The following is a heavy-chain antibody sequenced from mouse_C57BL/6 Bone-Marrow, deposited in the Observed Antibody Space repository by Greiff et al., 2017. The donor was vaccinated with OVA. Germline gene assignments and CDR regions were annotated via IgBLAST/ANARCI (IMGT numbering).Heavy chain of an antibody. D-gene: IGHD1-1*01. V-gene: IGHV14-1*01. CDR3: TIDYGSSYVVFDY. Sequence: VQLKQSGAELVRPGASVKLSCTASGFNIKDYYMHWVTQRPEQGLEWIVRIDPEDGDTEYAPKFQGKATMTADTSSNPAYLQLSSLTSEDTAVYYCTIDYGSSYVVFDYWGQGTTLTVSS. J-gene: IGHJ2*01. CDR2: IDPEDGDT. CDR1: GFNIKDYY.